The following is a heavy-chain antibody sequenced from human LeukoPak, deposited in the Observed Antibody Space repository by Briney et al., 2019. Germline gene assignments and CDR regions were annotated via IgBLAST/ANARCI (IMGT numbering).Heavy chain of an antibody. CDR2: VFYGGST. D-gene: IGHD6-19*01. Sequence: SETLSLTCTVSGGSISSYYWSWIRRSPGKGLEWIGYVFYGGSTIYSPSLKSRVTISVDTSKNQISLKLTSVTAADTAVFYCARFAGYSSGWHDYWGQGALVTVSS. V-gene: IGHV4-59*01. CDR3: ARFAGYSSGWHDY. CDR1: GGSISSYY. J-gene: IGHJ4*02.